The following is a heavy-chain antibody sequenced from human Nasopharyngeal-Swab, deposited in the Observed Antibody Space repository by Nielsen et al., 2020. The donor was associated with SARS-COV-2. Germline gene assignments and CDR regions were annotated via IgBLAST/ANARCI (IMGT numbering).Heavy chain of an antibody. J-gene: IGHJ6*03. D-gene: IGHD2-15*01. Sequence: WVRQAPGQGLEWMGIINPSGGSTSYAQKFQGRVTMTRDTSTSTVYMELSSLRSEDTAVYYCARDLEAAASYYYFYMDVWGKGTTVTVSS. CDR2: INPSGGST. CDR3: ARDLEAAASYYYFYMDV. V-gene: IGHV1-46*01.